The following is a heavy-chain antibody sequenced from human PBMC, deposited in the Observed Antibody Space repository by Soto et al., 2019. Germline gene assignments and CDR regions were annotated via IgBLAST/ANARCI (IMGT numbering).Heavy chain of an antibody. CDR3: ARAESSGWSSAECFQH. D-gene: IGHD6-19*01. CDR1: GFTFSTYA. V-gene: IGHV3-64*01. J-gene: IGHJ1*01. CDR2: ISSNGGST. Sequence: EVQLVESGGGLVQPGGSLRLSCAASGFTFSTYAMHWVRQAPGKGLEYVSAISSNGGSTDYANSVKGRFTISRDNSKKPLFLQMGSLRAEDMAVYYCARAESSGWSSAECFQHWGQGTLVTLSS.